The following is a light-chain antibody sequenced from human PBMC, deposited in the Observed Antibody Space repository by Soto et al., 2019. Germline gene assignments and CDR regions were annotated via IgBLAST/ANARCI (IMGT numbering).Light chain of an antibody. V-gene: IGKV1-39*01. Sequence: DIQMTQSPSSLSASVGDGVTITCRASQSISNYVNWYQQKPGKAPKLLIYAASRLQSGVPSRFSGTGSRTDFTLTISSLQSEDFATYYCQETFSTPSFTFGGGTKVEI. CDR3: QETFSTPSFT. J-gene: IGKJ4*01. CDR1: QSISNY. CDR2: AAS.